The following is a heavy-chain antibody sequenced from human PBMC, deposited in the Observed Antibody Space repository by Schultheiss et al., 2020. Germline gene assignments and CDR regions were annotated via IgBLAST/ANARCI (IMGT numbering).Heavy chain of an antibody. CDR2: INHSGST. V-gene: IGHV4-34*01. Sequence: SETLSLTCAVYGGSLSGYYWSWIRQPPGKGLEWIGEINHSGSTNYNPSLKSRVTISVDTSKNQFSLKLSSVTAEDTAVYYCARVGPTGYYYYGMDVWGQGTTVTVSS. D-gene: IGHD3/OR15-3a*01. CDR3: ARVGPTGYYYYGMDV. J-gene: IGHJ6*02. CDR1: GGSLSGYY.